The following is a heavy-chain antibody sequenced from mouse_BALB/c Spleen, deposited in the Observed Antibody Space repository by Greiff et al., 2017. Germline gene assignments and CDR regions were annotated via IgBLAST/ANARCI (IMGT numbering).Heavy chain of an antibody. CDR1: GFTFSSFG. Sequence: EVMLVESGGGLVQPGGSRKLSCAASGFTFSSFGMHWVRQAPEKGLEWVAYISSGSSTIYYADTVKGRFTISRDNPKNTLFLQMTSLRSEDTAMYYCARNWDEKDFDYWGQGTTLTVSS. CDR3: ARNWDEKDFDY. V-gene: IGHV5-17*02. CDR2: ISSGSSTI. D-gene: IGHD4-1*01. J-gene: IGHJ2*01.